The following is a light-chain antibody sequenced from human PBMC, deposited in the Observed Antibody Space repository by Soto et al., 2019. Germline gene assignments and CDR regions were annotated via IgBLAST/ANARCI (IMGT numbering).Light chain of an antibody. CDR3: QQRSNWPLT. CDR2: EAY. V-gene: IGKV3-11*01. CDR1: QSISSY. J-gene: IGKJ4*01. Sequence: EIVLTQSPATLSLSPGERATLSCRASQSISSYLGWYQQKPGQAPRLLIYEAYNRATGIPARFSGSGSGTDFTLTISSLEPEDFAVYSCQQRSNWPLTFGGGTKVEIK.